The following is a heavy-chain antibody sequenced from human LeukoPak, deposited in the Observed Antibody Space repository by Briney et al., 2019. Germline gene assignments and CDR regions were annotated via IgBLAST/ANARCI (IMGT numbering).Heavy chain of an antibody. V-gene: IGHV3-15*01. J-gene: IGHJ5*02. CDR1: GFPLSNAW. CDR3: PPHPLVGASPLNWFDP. D-gene: IGHD1-26*01. CDR2: TKSKTDGGTT. Sequence: GGSLRVSCAGSGFPLSNAWMSWVRQAPGKGLGWVGRTKSKTDGGTTDYAAPVKGRFTISRDDPKNTLYLQMNSLKTEDTAVYHCPPHPLVGASPLNWFDPWGRGTLVTVSS.